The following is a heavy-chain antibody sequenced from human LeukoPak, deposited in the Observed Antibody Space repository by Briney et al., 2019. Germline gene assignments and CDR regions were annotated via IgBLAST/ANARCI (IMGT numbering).Heavy chain of an antibody. Sequence: GGSLRLSCAASGFTFSSYSMNWVRQAPGKGLEWVSYISSSSSTIYYADSVKGRFTISRDNAKNSLYLQMNSLRAEDTAVYYCGRHRSGSGTYFIDYWGQGTLVSVSS. D-gene: IGHD3-10*01. CDR2: ISSSSSTI. CDR1: GFTFSSYS. CDR3: GRHRSGSGTYFIDY. J-gene: IGHJ4*02. V-gene: IGHV3-48*01.